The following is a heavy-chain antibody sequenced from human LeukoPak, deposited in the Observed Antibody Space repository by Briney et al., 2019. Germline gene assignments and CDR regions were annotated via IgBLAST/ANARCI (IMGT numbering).Heavy chain of an antibody. CDR2: IYYSGST. V-gene: IGHV4-61*01. J-gene: IGHJ5*02. Sequence: SETLSLTCTVSGGSVSSGSYYWSWIRQPPGKGLEWIGYIYYSGSTNYNPSLKSRVTISVDTSKNQFSLKLSSVTAADTAVYYCERDRRFRFDPWGQGTLVTVSS. CDR1: GGSVSSGSYY. CDR3: ERDRRFRFDP.